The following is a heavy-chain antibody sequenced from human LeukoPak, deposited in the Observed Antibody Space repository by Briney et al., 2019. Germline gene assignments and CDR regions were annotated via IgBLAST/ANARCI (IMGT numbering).Heavy chain of an antibody. Sequence: ASMKVSCKASGYTFTDYYLNWVRQAPGQGLECVGWINPKSGVTNYVQKFEGRVTMTRDTSISTAFMELSSLRSDDTAVYYCARNGDDFWSGYWEFDYWGQGTLVTVSS. J-gene: IGHJ4*02. CDR2: INPKSGVT. CDR3: ARNGDDFWSGYWEFDY. D-gene: IGHD3-3*01. CDR1: GYTFTDYY. V-gene: IGHV1-2*02.